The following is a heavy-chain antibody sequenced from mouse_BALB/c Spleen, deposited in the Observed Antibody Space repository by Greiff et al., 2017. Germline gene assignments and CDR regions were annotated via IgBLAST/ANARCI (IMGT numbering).Heavy chain of an antibody. CDR1: GYTFTSYW. J-gene: IGHJ2*01. CDR3: ANIYYYGSSGDY. CDR2: INHSTGYT. V-gene: IGHV1-7*01. D-gene: IGHD1-1*01. Sequence: QVQLQQSGAELAKPGASVKMSCKASGYTFTSYWMHWVKQRPGQGLEWIGYINHSTGYTEYTQKFKDTATLSADKSSSTAYMQLSSLTSEDSAVYYCANIYYYGSSGDYWGQGTTLTVSS.